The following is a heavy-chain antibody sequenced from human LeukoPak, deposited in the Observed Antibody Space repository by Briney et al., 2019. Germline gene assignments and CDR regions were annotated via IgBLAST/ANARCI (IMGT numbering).Heavy chain of an antibody. V-gene: IGHV1-69*13. D-gene: IGHD6-19*01. CDR1: GGTFSSYA. J-gene: IGHJ6*02. CDR2: IIPIFGTA. CDR3: ARDGPVSTVAGTDYYYGMDV. Sequence: SVKVSCKASGGTFSSYAISWVRQAPGQGLEWMGGIIPIFGTANYAQKFQGRVTITADESASRAYMELSSLRSEDTAVYYCARDGPVSTVAGTDYYYGMDVWGQGTTVTVSS.